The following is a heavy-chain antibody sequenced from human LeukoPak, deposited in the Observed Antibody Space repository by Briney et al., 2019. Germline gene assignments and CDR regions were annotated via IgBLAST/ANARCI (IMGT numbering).Heavy chain of an antibody. CDR2: IKYDGSEK. CDR1: GFTFSNAW. D-gene: IGHD3-16*01. CDR3: ARSYGAPDY. J-gene: IGHJ4*02. Sequence: GGSLRLSCATSGFTFSNAWMNWVRQAPGKGLEWVASIKYDGSEKYYVDSVKGQFTISRDNAKNSLYLQMNSLRAEDSAVYYCARSYGAPDYWGQGTLVTVSS. V-gene: IGHV3-7*01.